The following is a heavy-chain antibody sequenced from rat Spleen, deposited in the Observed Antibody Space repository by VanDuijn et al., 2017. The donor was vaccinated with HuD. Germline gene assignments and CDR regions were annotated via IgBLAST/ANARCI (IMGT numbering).Heavy chain of an antibody. Sequence: EVQLVESGGGLVQPGRSLKLSCAASGFTFSNYGMAWVRQAPTKGLEWVATISCDGSSTYYRDSVKGRFTISRDNAKSTLYLQMDSLRSEDTATYYCARHRLGVMDAWGQGASVTVSS. V-gene: IGHV5-29*01. J-gene: IGHJ4*01. CDR3: ARHRLGVMDA. CDR2: ISCDGSST. D-gene: IGHD4-6*01. CDR1: GFTFSNYG.